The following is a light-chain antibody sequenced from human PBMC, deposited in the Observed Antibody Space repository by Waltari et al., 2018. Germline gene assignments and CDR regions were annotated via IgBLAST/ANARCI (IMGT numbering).Light chain of an antibody. CDR3: QQYYSTPLT. J-gene: IGKJ4*01. CDR2: WDS. V-gene: IGKV4-1*01. CDR1: QSVLYSSNNRNY. Sequence: DIVMAQSPDSLAVSLGERATINCKSTQSVLYSSNNRNYLAWYQQKPGQPPKLLIYWDSTRESGVPDRFSGSGSGTDFTLTISSLQAEDVAVYYCQQYYSTPLTFGGGTKVEIK.